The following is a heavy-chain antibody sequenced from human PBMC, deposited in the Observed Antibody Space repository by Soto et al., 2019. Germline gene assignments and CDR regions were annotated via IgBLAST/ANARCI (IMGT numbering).Heavy chain of an antibody. CDR3: ARDGSWRAAAGTYFDY. D-gene: IGHD6-13*01. CDR1: GFTFSSYA. Sequence: GGSLRLSCAASGFTFSSYAMHWVRQAPGKGLEWVAVISYDGSNKYYADSVKGRFTISRDNSKNTLYLQMNSLRAEDTAVYYCARDGSWRAAAGTYFDYWGQGTLVTVSS. V-gene: IGHV3-30-3*01. CDR2: ISYDGSNK. J-gene: IGHJ4*02.